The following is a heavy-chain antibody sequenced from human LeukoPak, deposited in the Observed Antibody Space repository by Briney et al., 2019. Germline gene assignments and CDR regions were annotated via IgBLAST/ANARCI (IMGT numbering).Heavy chain of an antibody. J-gene: IGHJ4*02. CDR3: ARENLAAAADY. V-gene: IGHV3-9*01. Sequence: PGRSLRLSCAASGFTFDNYAMHWVRQAPGKGLEWVSGISWSSGSIGYADSVKGRFTISRDNAKNSLYLQMNSLRLEDTAVYYCARENLAAAADYWGQGTVVTVSS. CDR2: ISWSSGSI. D-gene: IGHD6-25*01. CDR1: GFTFDNYA.